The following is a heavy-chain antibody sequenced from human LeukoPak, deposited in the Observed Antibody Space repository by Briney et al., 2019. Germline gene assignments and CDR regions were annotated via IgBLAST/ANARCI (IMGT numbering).Heavy chain of an antibody. J-gene: IGHJ4*02. Sequence: GGSLRLSCVASGFPFSSYWMTWVRQAPGKGLEWVANIKQDGSKKSYVDSVKGRFTISRDNAKNSQYLQMNSLRAEDTAIYYCTRVGYIDEGIDYWGQGTLVTVSS. CDR3: TRVGYIDEGIDY. CDR2: IKQDGSKK. CDR1: GFPFSSYW. D-gene: IGHD5-24*01. V-gene: IGHV3-7*04.